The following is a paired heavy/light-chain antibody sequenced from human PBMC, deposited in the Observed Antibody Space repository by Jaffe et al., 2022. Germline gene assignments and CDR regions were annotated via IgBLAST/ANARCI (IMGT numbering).Light chain of an antibody. V-gene: IGKV3-15*01. CDR3: QQYNNWPPELT. CDR1: QSVSSN. J-gene: IGKJ4*01. CDR2: GAS. Sequence: EIVMTQSPATLSVSPGERATLSCRASQSVSSNLAWYQQRPGQAPRLLIYGASTRATGIPARFSGSGSGTEFTLTISSLQSEDFAVYYCQQYNNWPPELTFGGGTKVEIK.
Heavy chain of an antibody. CDR3: ATGSIAAAGHAFDI. Sequence: EVQLVQSGAEVKKPGATMKVSCKVSGYTFTDYYMHWVQQAPGKGLEWMGLVDPEHGETIYAEKFQGRVTISADTSIDTAYMDLSSLRSEDTAVYYCATGSIAAAGHAFDIWGQGTMVTVSS. J-gene: IGHJ3*02. CDR2: VDPEHGET. D-gene: IGHD6-13*01. CDR1: GYTFTDYY. V-gene: IGHV1-69-2*01.